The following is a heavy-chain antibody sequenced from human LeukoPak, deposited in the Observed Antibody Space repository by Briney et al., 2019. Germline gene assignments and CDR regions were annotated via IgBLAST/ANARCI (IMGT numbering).Heavy chain of an antibody. D-gene: IGHD2-2*01. Sequence: GGSLRLSCAASGFTFTSYWMHWGRHAPGKGLVWVSRINSDGSSTSYADSVKGRFTISRDNAKNTLYLQMNSLRAEDTAVYYCARFYCSSTSCLEDYWGQGTLVTVSS. V-gene: IGHV3-74*01. CDR3: ARFYCSSTSCLEDY. CDR1: GFTFTSYW. CDR2: INSDGSST. J-gene: IGHJ4*02.